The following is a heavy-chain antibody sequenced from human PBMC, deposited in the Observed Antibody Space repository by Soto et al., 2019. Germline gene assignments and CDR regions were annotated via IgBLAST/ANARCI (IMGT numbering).Heavy chain of an antibody. CDR2: TYFRSKWYN. D-gene: IGHD5-12*01. CDR3: AKGDNLGRKTGYAFDP. V-gene: IGHV6-1*01. J-gene: IGHJ5*02. CDR1: GDSVSSNTAS. Sequence: SQTLSLTCAISGDSVSSNTASWNWIRQSPSRGLEWLGRTYFRSKWYNDYAVSVKSRIIINPDTANNQISLQLNSVTPEDTAVYFCAKGDNLGRKTGYAFDPWGQGIMVTVSS.